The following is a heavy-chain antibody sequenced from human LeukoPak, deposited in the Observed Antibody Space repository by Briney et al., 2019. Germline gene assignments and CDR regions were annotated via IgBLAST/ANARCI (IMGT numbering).Heavy chain of an antibody. CDR3: ASGRVTAVY. CDR1: GFTFSSSL. Sequence: GGSLRLSCAASGFTFSSSLMTWVRQAPGKGLEWVASVNQDGGEKNYVDSVKGRFTISRDNAKNSLYLHMNSLRTEDTAVYYCASGRVTAVYWGQGTLVTVSS. J-gene: IGHJ4*02. V-gene: IGHV3-7*03. D-gene: IGHD2-21*02. CDR2: VNQDGGEK.